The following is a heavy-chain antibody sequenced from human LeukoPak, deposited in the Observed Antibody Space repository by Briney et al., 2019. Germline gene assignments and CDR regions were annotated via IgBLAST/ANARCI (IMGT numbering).Heavy chain of an antibody. Sequence: SSETLSLTCIVSGGSISSYYWSWIRQPPGKGLEWIGYIYYSGSTNYNPSLKSRVTISVDTSKNQFSLKLSSVTAADTAVYYCASGVHYYDSSGYWNYWGQGTLVTVSS. V-gene: IGHV4-59*01. CDR3: ASGVHYYDSSGYWNY. CDR1: GGSISSYY. CDR2: IYYSGST. D-gene: IGHD3-22*01. J-gene: IGHJ4*02.